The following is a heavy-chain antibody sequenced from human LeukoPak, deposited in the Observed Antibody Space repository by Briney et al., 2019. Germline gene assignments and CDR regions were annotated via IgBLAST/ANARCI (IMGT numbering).Heavy chain of an antibody. CDR1: GYTFTGYY. J-gene: IGHJ6*03. CDR2: INPNSGGT. CDR3: AREVNAYPSTSYSMDV. V-gene: IGHV1-2*02. D-gene: IGHD3-16*01. Sequence: ASVKVSCKASGYTFTGYYMHWVRQAPGQGLEWMGWINPNSGGTNYAQKFQGRVTMTRDTSISTAYMELSRLRSDDTAVYYCAREVNAYPSTSYSMDVGGKGTTATVSS.